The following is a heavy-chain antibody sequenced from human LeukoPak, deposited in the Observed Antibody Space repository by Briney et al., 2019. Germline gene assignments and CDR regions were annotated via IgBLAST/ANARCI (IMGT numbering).Heavy chain of an antibody. CDR2: IRERSGHT. CDR1: GFTFSDFD. Sequence: GGSLRLSCAASGFTFSDFDMSWLRQAPGKGLEGVAYIRERSGHTNYADSVKGRFTISRDNGKNSLYLQLNSLRAEHTAVYYCPRVAPSARAEMVGVAVGFPDYCGQGALVTVSS. J-gene: IGHJ4*02. CDR3: PRVAPSARAEMVGVAVGFPDY. V-gene: IGHV3-11*06. D-gene: IGHD6-13*01.